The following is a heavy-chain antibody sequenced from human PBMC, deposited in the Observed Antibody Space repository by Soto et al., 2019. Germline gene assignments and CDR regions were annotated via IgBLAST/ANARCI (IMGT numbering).Heavy chain of an antibody. Sequence: SETLSLTCTVSGGSISSSSYYWGWIRQPPGKGLEWIGSIDYSGSTYYNPSLKSRVTISVDTSKNQFSLKLSSVTAADTAVYYCARPRHCSGGSCYPGAFDIWGQGTMVTVSS. J-gene: IGHJ3*02. CDR3: ARPRHCSGGSCYPGAFDI. CDR2: IDYSGST. D-gene: IGHD2-15*01. V-gene: IGHV4-39*01. CDR1: GGSISSSSYY.